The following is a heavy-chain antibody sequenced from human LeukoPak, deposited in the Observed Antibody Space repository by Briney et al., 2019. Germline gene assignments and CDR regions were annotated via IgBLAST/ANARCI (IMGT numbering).Heavy chain of an antibody. CDR3: ARSGGYYFYYFDY. CDR1: SGSISSHY. Sequence: SETLSLTCSVSSGSISSHYWSWIRQPPGKRLEWIGYIYDSGSTNYNPSFESRVTISIDTSKNQFSLRLNSVTAADTAVYYCARSGGYYFYYFDYWGQRTLVTVSS. J-gene: IGHJ4*02. D-gene: IGHD3-22*01. V-gene: IGHV4-59*11. CDR2: IYDSGST.